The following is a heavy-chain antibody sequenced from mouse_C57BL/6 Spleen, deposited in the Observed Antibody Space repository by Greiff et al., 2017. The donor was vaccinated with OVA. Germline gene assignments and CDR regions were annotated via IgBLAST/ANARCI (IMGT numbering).Heavy chain of an antibody. CDR3: TRRKFITTVVSYYYAMDY. Sequence: VQGVESGAELVRPGASVTLSCKASGYTFTDYEMHWVKQTPVHGLEWIGAIDPETGGTAYNQKFKVKAILTADKSSSTAYMELRSLTSEDSAVYYCTRRKFITTVVSYYYAMDYWGQGTSVTVSS. J-gene: IGHJ4*01. V-gene: IGHV1-15*01. CDR2: IDPETGGT. CDR1: GYTFTDYE. D-gene: IGHD1-1*01.